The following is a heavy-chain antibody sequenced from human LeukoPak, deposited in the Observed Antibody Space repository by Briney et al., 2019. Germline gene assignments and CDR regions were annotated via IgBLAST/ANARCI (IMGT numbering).Heavy chain of an antibody. CDR1: GGSMSNYY. Sequence: PSETLSLTCTVSGGSMSNYYWSWIRQPPGKGLEWIGYIYYSGSTNYNPSLKSRVTISVDTSKNQFSLKLSSVTAADTAVYYCARHCVLRYFDWLSEKHNWFDPWGQGTLVTVSS. CDR3: ARHCVLRYFDWLSEKHNWFDP. J-gene: IGHJ5*02. CDR2: IYYSGST. V-gene: IGHV4-59*08. D-gene: IGHD3-9*01.